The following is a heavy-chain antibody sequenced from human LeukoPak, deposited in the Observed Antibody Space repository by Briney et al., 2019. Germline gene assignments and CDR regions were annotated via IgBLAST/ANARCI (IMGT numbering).Heavy chain of an antibody. Sequence: GGSLKLSCAASGFSFSSYAMSWVRQAPGKGLEWVSSISGSGDNTYYAESVKGRFTISRDNYKSTLFLQMNSLRAEDTAVFYCAKRSGYTTGWFFDFWGQGTLVTVSS. CDR3: AKRSGYTTGWFFDF. V-gene: IGHV3-23*01. D-gene: IGHD6-19*01. J-gene: IGHJ4*02. CDR1: GFSFSSYA. CDR2: ISGSGDNT.